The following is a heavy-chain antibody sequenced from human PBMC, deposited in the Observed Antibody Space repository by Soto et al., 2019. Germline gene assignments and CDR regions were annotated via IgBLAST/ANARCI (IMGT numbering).Heavy chain of an antibody. J-gene: IGHJ6*03. Sequence: EVQLVESGGDLVQPGGSLRLSCAASGFTVSSHFMNWVRQAPGKGLEWVSLIQSGGSTFYADSVKGRFTISRDNSKNTLFLQMNSLRVEDTAMYYCSRDDVYCSGGSCYGVTMDVRGRGTTVTVSS. D-gene: IGHD2-15*01. CDR1: GFTVSSHF. V-gene: IGHV3-66*01. CDR3: SRDDVYCSGGSCYGVTMDV. CDR2: IQSGGST.